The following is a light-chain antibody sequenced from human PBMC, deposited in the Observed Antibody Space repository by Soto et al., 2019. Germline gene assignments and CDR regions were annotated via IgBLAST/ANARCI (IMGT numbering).Light chain of an antibody. Sequence: DIVLTQSPGTLSLSPGERATLSCRASQTVANNYLAWYQQKPGQAPRLLIYDAYRRATGLPDRFTGSGSGTDFTLTIARLEPGDFAVYYCQQCAYSPRTFGQGTKVEIK. J-gene: IGKJ1*01. CDR1: QTVANNY. V-gene: IGKV3-20*01. CDR2: DAY. CDR3: QQCAYSPRT.